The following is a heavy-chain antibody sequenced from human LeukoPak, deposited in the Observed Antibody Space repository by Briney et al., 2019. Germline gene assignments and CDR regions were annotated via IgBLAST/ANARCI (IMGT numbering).Heavy chain of an antibody. CDR3: ARGGGTRVYYFDY. CDR2: ISAYNGNP. Sequence: ASVTVSCKASGYTFTNFGVAWVRQAPGQGLEWMAWISAYNGNPNCAQKFQGRVTMTTDTSTSTAYMELRNLTSDETAVYFCARGGGTRVYYFDYWGQGTLVTVSS. D-gene: IGHD1-1*01. V-gene: IGHV1-18*01. CDR1: GYTFTNFG. J-gene: IGHJ4*02.